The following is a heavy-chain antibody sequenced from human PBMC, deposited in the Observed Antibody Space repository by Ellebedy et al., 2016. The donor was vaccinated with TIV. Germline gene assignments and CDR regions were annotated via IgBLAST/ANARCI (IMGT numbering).Heavy chain of an antibody. D-gene: IGHD3-9*01. CDR2: SYNSGSP. J-gene: IGHJ4*02. V-gene: IGHV4-39*07. Sequence: GSLRLSCNVSDVSIRSIGHYWGWIRQPPGKGLEWIGSSYNSGSPFYSRSLRSRITISVDTSKSQLSLKLSSVTAADTAVYYCAISVYDILTGEGGLDYWGQGILVTVSS. CDR3: AISVYDILTGEGGLDY. CDR1: DVSIRSIGHY.